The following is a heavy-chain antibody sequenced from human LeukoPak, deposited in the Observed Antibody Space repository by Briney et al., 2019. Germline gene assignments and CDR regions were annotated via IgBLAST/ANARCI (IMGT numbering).Heavy chain of an antibody. J-gene: IGHJ3*02. CDR2: INPNSGGT. CDR1: GYTFTGYY. D-gene: IGHD6-13*01. Sequence: AASVKVSCKASGYTFTGYYMHWVRQAPGQGLEWMGWINPNSGGTNYAQKFQGRVTMTRDTSISTAYMELSRLRSDDTAVYYCVTEQQLVTDAFDIWGQGTMVTVSS. V-gene: IGHV1-2*02. CDR3: VTEQQLVTDAFDI.